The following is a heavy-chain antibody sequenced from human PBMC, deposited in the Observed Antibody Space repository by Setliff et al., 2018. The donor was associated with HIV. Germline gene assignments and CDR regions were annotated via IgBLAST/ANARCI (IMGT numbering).Heavy chain of an antibody. CDR2: IIPILGTV. CDR3: ARGGTYGAPGYYYMDV. V-gene: IGHV1-69*13. J-gene: IGHJ6*03. CDR1: VGTFRSYA. Sequence: SSFHVSCKASVGTFRSYAISWVRQAPGQGLEWMGGIIPILGTVKYAQKFQGRVTITAEGSTTTAYMEVSRLRYEDTAVYYCARGGTYGAPGYYYMDVWGKGTTVTVSS. D-gene: IGHD3-10*01.